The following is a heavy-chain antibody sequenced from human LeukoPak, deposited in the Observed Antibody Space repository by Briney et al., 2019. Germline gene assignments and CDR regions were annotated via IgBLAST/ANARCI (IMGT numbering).Heavy chain of an antibody. D-gene: IGHD5-12*01. CDR2: IGASTGTT. Sequence: GGSLRLSCAASGFTVSSYAMTWVRQAPGKGLEWVSAIGASTGTTYYADSVKGRFTISRDNSKNTLYLQMNSLRAEDTAVYYCARDPSGEWLRLFYFDYWGQGTLVAVSS. V-gene: IGHV3-23*01. CDR1: GFTVSSYA. CDR3: ARDPSGEWLRLFYFDY. J-gene: IGHJ4*02.